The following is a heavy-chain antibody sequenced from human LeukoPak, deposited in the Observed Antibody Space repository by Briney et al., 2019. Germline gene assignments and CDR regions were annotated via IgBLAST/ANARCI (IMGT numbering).Heavy chain of an antibody. CDR3: ARDLAVGRWPLWHLDL. CDR2: IWYDGSDK. CDR1: GFTFRNYA. J-gene: IGHJ2*01. Sequence: PGGSLRLSCAASGFTFRNYAMHWVRQAPGKGLEWVAVIWYDGSDKYYADSVKGRFTTSRDKSKNTLYLQMNSLRAEDTAVYFCARDLAVGRWPLWHLDLWGRGTLVTVSS. D-gene: IGHD5-24*01. V-gene: IGHV3-33*01.